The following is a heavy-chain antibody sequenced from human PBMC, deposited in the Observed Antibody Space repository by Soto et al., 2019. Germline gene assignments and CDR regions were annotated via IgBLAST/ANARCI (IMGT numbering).Heavy chain of an antibody. V-gene: IGHV3-30*18. J-gene: IGHJ4*02. CDR1: GFTFSSYG. Sequence: QVQLVESGGGVVQPGRSLRLSCAASGFTFSSYGMHWVRQAPAKGLEWVAVISYDGSNKYYADSVKGRFTISRDNSKNTLYLQMNSLRAEDTAVYYCAKSLDSSGYYHFDYWGQGTLVTVSS. CDR2: ISYDGSNK. D-gene: IGHD3-22*01. CDR3: AKSLDSSGYYHFDY.